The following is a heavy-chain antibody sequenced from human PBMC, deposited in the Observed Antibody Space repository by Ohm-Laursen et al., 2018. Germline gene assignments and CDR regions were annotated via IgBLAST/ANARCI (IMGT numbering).Heavy chain of an antibody. D-gene: IGHD5-12*01. J-gene: IGHJ4*02. CDR3: ARTKVATILADY. CDR2: IIPIFGTA. CDR1: GGTFSSYA. V-gene: IGHV1-69*13. Sequence: ASVKVSCKASGGTFSSYAISWVRQAPGQGLEWMGGIIPIFGTANYAQKFQGRVMITADESTSTAYMELSSLRSEDTAVYYCARTKVATILADYWGQGTLVTVSS.